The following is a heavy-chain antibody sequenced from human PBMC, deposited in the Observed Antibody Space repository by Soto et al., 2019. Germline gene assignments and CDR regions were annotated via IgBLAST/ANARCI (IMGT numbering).Heavy chain of an antibody. CDR1: GYTLTELS. Sequence: GASVKVSCKVSGYTLTELSMHWVRQAPGKGLEWMGGFDPEDGETIYAQKFQGRVTLTEDTSTDTAYMELSSLRSEDTAVYYCATDPYYYVISGYYYGGPALDYWSQGSLVPVSS. CDR2: FDPEDGET. V-gene: IGHV1-24*01. D-gene: IGHD3-22*01. CDR3: ATDPYYYVISGYYYGGPALDY. J-gene: IGHJ4*02.